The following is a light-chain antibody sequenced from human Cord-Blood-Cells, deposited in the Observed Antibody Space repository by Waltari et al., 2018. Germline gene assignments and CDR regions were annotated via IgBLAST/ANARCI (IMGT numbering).Light chain of an antibody. CDR3: SSYTSSSTVV. V-gene: IGLV2-14*01. CDR1: SSDGGGYNY. CDR2: DVS. J-gene: IGLJ2*01. Sequence: QSALTPPASVPGSPGQSITISCTGPSSDGGGYNYVSWYQQHPGKAPKLMIYDVSNRPSGVSNRFSGSKSGNTASLTISGLQAEDEADYYCSSYTSSSTVVFGGGTKLTVL.